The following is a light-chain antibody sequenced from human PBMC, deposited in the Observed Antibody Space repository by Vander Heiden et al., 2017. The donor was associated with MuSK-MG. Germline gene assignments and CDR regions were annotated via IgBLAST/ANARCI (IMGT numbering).Light chain of an antibody. J-gene: IGKJ2*01. CDR2: WAS. CDR3: LQYYSSPYT. V-gene: IGKV4-1*01. CDR1: QSVLYSSNNKNY. Sequence: DIVMTQSPDSLSVSLGERATINCKSSQSVLYSSNNKNYLTWYQQKPGQPPKLLIYWASTRESGVPDRFSGSGSGTDFTLTSSSLQAEDVAVYYCLQYYSSPYTIGQGTKLEIK.